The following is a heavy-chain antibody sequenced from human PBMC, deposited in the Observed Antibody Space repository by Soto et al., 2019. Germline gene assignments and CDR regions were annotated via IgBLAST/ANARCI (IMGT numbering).Heavy chain of an antibody. V-gene: IGHV1-2*04. CDR3: ARPYSSGWYSPSDAFYI. CDR1: GDTFTGYY. CDR2: INPNSGGT. J-gene: IGHJ3*02. Sequence: ASVKVSCKASGDTFTGYYMHWVRQAPGQGLEWMGWINPNSGGTNYAQKFQGWVTMTRDTSMNTAYMELSSLRSEDTAVYYCARPYSSGWYSPSDAFYIWGQGTMVTVS. D-gene: IGHD6-19*01.